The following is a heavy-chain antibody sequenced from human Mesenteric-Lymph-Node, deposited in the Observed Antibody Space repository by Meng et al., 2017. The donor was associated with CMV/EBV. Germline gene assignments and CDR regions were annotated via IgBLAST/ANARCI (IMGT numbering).Heavy chain of an antibody. CDR2: FYYSGDI. CDR1: GGSVTSYH. D-gene: IGHD1-1*01. CDR3: SKMDNWHFEYGMDV. V-gene: IGHV4-59*02. Sequence: SETLSLTCPVSGGSVTSYHWSWIRQPPGKGLEWIGYFYYSGDINYNPSLKSRVTISVDRSKNQFSLKMRSVTTADTAVYYCSKMDNWHFEYGMDVWGQGTTVTVSS. J-gene: IGHJ6*02.